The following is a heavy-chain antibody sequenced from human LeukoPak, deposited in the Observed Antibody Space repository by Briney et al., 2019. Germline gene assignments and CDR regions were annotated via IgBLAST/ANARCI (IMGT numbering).Heavy chain of an antibody. CDR1: GFSVSTSY. CDR3: ARVAYDSGGYTANHDF. J-gene: IGHJ4*02. D-gene: IGHD3-22*01. Sequence: GSLILSGAASGFSVSTSYMSWFRQAPGKGLEYVSVLYDSGDTYYAESVKGRFTISRDNSKNTVYLQMNSLRVEDTAVYYCARVAYDSGGYTANHDFWGQGTLVTVSS. CDR2: LYDSGDT. V-gene: IGHV3-53*01.